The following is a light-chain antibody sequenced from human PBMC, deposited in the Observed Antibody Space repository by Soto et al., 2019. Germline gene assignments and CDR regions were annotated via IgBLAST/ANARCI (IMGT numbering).Light chain of an antibody. V-gene: IGLV2-18*02. CDR2: EVT. Sequence: QSALTQPPSVSGSPGQSVTISCTGTSSDVGYYNRASWYQQPPGTAPNLMIYEVTNRTSGVPDRFSASKSGNTASLTISGLQAEDEADYYCSSLTTSSTYVFGTGTKLTVL. CDR3: SSLTTSSTYV. CDR1: SSDVGYYNR. J-gene: IGLJ1*01.